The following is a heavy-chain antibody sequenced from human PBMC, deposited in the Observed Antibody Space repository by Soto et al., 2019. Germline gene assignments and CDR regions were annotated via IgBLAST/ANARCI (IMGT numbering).Heavy chain of an antibody. Sequence: ASVKVSCKASGGTFSSYAISWVRQAPGQGLEWMGGIIPIFGTANYAQKFQGRVTITADESTSTAYMELSSLRSEDTAVYYCARDKSQVDTAMAHWGQGTLVTVSS. V-gene: IGHV1-69*13. CDR1: GGTFSSYA. D-gene: IGHD5-18*01. J-gene: IGHJ4*02. CDR2: IIPIFGTA. CDR3: ARDKSQVDTAMAH.